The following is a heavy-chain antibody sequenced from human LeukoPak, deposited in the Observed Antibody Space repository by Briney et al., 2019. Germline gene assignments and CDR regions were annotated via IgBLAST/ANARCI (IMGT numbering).Heavy chain of an antibody. D-gene: IGHD6-13*01. CDR1: GFTVSSNY. Sequence: GGSLRLSCAASGFTVSSNYMTWVRQAPGKGLEWVSVIYSGGSTFYADSVKGQFTISRDSSKNTVYLQMNSLRAEDTAVYYCAGSDSWYTLDYWGQGTLVTVSS. CDR3: AGSDSWYTLDY. J-gene: IGHJ4*02. CDR2: IYSGGST. V-gene: IGHV3-53*01.